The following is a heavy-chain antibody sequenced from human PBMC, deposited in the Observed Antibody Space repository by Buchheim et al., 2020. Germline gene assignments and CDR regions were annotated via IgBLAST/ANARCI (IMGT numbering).Heavy chain of an antibody. V-gene: IGHV3-7*01. J-gene: IGHJ5*02. Sequence: EVQLVESGGGLVQPGGSLRLSCAASGFTLSTYWMTWVRQAPGKGLEWVANIKQDGSEKYYLDSVQGRFTISRDNAKHSLYLQMNSLRAEDTAVYYCSGGSFDHWGQGTL. CDR3: SGGSFDH. D-gene: IGHD2-15*01. CDR1: GFTLSTYW. CDR2: IKQDGSEK.